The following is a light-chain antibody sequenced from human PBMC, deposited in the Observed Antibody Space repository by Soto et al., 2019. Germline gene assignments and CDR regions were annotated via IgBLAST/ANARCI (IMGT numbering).Light chain of an antibody. CDR3: QVWDSSTSNV. CDR1: NIGSKN. CDR2: RDS. Sequence: SYELTQPLSVSVALGQTARITCGGNNIGSKNVHWYQQKPGQAPVLVIYRDSNRPSGIPERFSGSNSGNTATLTISRAQAGDEADYYCQVWDSSTSNVFGSGTQLTVL. V-gene: IGLV3-9*01. J-gene: IGLJ6*01.